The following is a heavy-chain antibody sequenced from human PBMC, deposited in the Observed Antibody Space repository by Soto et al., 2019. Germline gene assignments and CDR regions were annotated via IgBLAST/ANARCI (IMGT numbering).Heavy chain of an antibody. V-gene: IGHV1-18*01. CDR2: ISVYNGNT. CDR1: GYTFTNYG. D-gene: IGHD2-15*01. CDR3: GREYCSGGTCYSTRFVDL. J-gene: IGHJ2*01. Sequence: QVQLVQSGAEVKKPGASVKVSCKASGYTFTNYGISWVRQAPGQGLEWMGWISVYNGNTNYAQKLQGRVTMTTDTSTSTAYMELRSLRSDDTAVYYCGREYCSGGTCYSTRFVDLWGRGTLVTVSS.